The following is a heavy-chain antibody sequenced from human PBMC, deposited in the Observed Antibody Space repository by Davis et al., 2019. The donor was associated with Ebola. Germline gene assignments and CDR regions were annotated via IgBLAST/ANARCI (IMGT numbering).Heavy chain of an antibody. Sequence: ASVKVSCKASGYTFTSYAMHWVRQAPGQGLEWMGWINPNSGGTNYAQKFQGWVTMTRDTSISTAYMELSRLRSDDTAVYYCARDLPSYGDYGIYYYGMDVWGQGTTVTVSS. J-gene: IGHJ6*02. CDR2: INPNSGGT. D-gene: IGHD4-17*01. CDR3: ARDLPSYGDYGIYYYGMDV. CDR1: GYTFTSYA. V-gene: IGHV1-2*04.